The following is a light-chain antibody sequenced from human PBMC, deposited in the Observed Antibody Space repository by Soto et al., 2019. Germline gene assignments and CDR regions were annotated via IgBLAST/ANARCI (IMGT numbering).Light chain of an antibody. CDR2: WAS. V-gene: IGKV4-1*01. J-gene: IGKJ4*01. Sequence: DIVMTQSPDSLRVSLGERATISCTSSLNIYFKSNNRNYLAWYQQKTGQPPKLLVYWASTREPGVPDRFTGSGSGTYFTLTIDNVQPDDVAVYYCQQYFITPLTCGGGTRVDIK. CDR3: QQYFITPLT. CDR1: LNIYFKSNNRNY.